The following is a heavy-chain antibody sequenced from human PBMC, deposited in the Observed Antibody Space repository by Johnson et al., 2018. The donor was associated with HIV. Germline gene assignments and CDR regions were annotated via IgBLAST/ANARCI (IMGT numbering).Heavy chain of an antibody. Sequence: QVQLVESGGGVVQPGRSLRLSCAASGFTFGSYALHWVRQAPGKGLEWVAVISYDGSNKYYADSVRGRFTISRDNAKKSVYLQMNSLRAEDTAVYYCARDLRGAFDIWGQGTMVTVSS. J-gene: IGHJ3*02. CDR3: ARDLRGAFDI. CDR1: GFTFGSYA. V-gene: IGHV3-30*04. D-gene: IGHD4-17*01. CDR2: ISYDGSNK.